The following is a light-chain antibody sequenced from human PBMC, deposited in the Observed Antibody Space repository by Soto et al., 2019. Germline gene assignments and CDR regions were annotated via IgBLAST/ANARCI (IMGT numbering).Light chain of an antibody. CDR2: EVD. CDR3: SSYTTANSYV. V-gene: IGLV2-14*01. Sequence: QSALTQPASVSGSPGQAITISCSGSSSDIGTYNIVSWYQHLPGKAPQLIIFEVDTRPSGVSDRFSASKSGNTASLTISGLQAEDEAEYYCSSYTTANSYVFGTGTKLTVL. J-gene: IGLJ1*01. CDR1: SSDIGTYNI.